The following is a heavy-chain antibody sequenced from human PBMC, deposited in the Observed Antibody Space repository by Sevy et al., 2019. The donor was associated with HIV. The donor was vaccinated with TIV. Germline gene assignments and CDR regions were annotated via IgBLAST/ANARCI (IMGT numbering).Heavy chain of an antibody. Sequence: PGGSLRLSCAASGFTFSNAWMSWVRQAPGKGLEWVGRIKSKTDGGTTDYAAPVKGRFTISRDDSKNTLYLQMNSLKTEDTAVYYCTTAPRRGYSYGYYYYGMDVWGQGTTVTVSS. D-gene: IGHD5-18*01. J-gene: IGHJ6*02. CDR1: GFTFSNAW. V-gene: IGHV3-15*01. CDR2: IKSKTDGGTT. CDR3: TTAPRRGYSYGYYYYGMDV.